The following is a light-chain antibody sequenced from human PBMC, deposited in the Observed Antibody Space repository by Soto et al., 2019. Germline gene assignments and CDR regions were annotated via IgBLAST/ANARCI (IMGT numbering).Light chain of an antibody. CDR3: QQDGSSLYT. Sequence: EIVLTQSPGTLSLSPGERATLSCRASQSVSSSYLAWYQQKPGQAPRLHIYDASSRATGIPDRFSGSGSGTDYTLTISRMETADFAVYYCQQDGSSLYTFGQGTKLEIK. V-gene: IGKV3-20*01. CDR2: DAS. CDR1: QSVSSSY. J-gene: IGKJ2*01.